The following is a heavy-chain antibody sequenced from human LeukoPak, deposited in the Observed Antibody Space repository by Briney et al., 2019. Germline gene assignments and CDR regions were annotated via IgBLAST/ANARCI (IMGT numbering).Heavy chain of an antibody. Sequence: ASVKVSCKASGYTFTSYYMHWVRQAPGQGLEWMGIINPSGGSTSYAQKFQGRVTMTEDTSTDTAYMELSSLRSEDTAVYYCATDGPGEWLRFGGYWGQGTLVTVSS. J-gene: IGHJ4*02. CDR3: ATDGPGEWLRFGGY. CDR2: INPSGGST. CDR1: GYTFTSYY. D-gene: IGHD5-12*01. V-gene: IGHV1-46*01.